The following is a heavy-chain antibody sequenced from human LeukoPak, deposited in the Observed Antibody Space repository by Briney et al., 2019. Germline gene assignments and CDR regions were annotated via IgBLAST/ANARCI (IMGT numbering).Heavy chain of an antibody. CDR1: GYRFTSYW. CDR3: ARYRYYYDSSVYYPDDAFDI. D-gene: IGHD3-22*01. V-gene: IGHV5-51*01. J-gene: IGHJ3*02. CDR2: IYPGDSDT. Sequence: GEAPKISCKGSGYRFTSYWIGWVRQMPGKGLEIMGIIYPGDSDTRYSPSCQGQVTISADKSISTAYLQWSSLKASDTAMYYCARYRYYYDSSVYYPDDAFDIWGQGTMVTVSS.